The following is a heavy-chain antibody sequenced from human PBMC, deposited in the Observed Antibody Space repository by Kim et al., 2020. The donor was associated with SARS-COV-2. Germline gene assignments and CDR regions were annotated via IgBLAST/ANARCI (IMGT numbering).Heavy chain of an antibody. CDR3: ARVRSITMVRGIQSKDAFDI. CDR1: GYTFTSYA. D-gene: IGHD3-10*01. CDR2: INAGNGNT. Sequence: ASVKVSCKASGYTFTSYAMHWVRQAPGQRLEWMGWINAGNGNTKYSQKFQGRVTITRDTSASTAYMELSSLRSEDTAVYYCARVRSITMVRGIQSKDAFDIWGQGTMVTVSS. J-gene: IGHJ3*02. V-gene: IGHV1-3*01.